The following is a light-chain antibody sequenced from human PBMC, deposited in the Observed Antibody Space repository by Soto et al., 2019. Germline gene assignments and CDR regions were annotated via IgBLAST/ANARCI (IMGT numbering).Light chain of an antibody. CDR1: QSVSSSY. V-gene: IGKV3-20*01. J-gene: IGKJ3*01. CDR2: GAS. Sequence: EIVLTQSPGTLSLSPGERATLSCRASQSVSSSYLAWYQQKPGHAPRLLISGASNMATGIPERFSGSGSGTDFTLTISRLEPEDFAVYYCQQYGTSPFSFGPGTKVDIK. CDR3: QQYGTSPFS.